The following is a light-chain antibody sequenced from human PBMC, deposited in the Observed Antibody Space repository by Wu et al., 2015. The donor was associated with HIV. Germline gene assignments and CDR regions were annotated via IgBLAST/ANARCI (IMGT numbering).Light chain of an antibody. V-gene: IGKV3-15*01. J-gene: IGKJ1*01. CDR1: XXVSQRT. CDR3: QQYGTSAWT. CDR2: CI. Sequence: GVTLSCRASXXVSQRTQPGYHAETWPGSQAPHLWCIHQGRLGIPARFSGSGSGTEFTLTISSMQSEDFAVYYCQQYGTSAWTFGQGTKVEIK.